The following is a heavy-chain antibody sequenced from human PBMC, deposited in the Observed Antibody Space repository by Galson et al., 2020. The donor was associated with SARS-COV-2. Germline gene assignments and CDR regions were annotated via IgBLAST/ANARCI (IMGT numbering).Heavy chain of an antibody. Sequence: TGGSLRLSCAASGFTFREYSMNWVRQAPREGLGWGSYLERSSRTMYYGDSVRGRFTIYRDNAKNSLYLQMNSLRDEDTAVYYCARDGDYHVWSDYYGDLDYWGQGTLVTVSS. J-gene: IGHJ4*02. CDR2: LERSSRTM. V-gene: IGHV3-48*02. D-gene: IGHD3-3*01. CDR1: GFTFREYS. CDR3: ARDGDYHVWSDYYGDLDY.